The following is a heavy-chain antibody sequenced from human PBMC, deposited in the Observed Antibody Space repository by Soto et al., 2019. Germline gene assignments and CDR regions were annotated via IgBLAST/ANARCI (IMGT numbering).Heavy chain of an antibody. Sequence: QVQLQESGPGLVKPSQTLSLTCTVSGDSISSGGYYWTWIHQHPGKGLEWIGYIYYSGSSFYNPSLRSRVTFSVGASKKQFSLNLSSVTAADTALYYCARASGSFIRFDTWGQGTLVTVSS. CDR2: IYYSGSS. J-gene: IGHJ5*02. CDR1: GDSISSGGYY. D-gene: IGHD3-22*01. V-gene: IGHV4-31*03. CDR3: ARASGSFIRFDT.